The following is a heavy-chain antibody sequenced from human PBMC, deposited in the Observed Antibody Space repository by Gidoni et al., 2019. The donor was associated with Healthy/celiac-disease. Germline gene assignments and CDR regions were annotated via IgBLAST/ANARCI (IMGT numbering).Heavy chain of an antibody. CDR2: ISGSGGST. V-gene: IGHV3-23*01. CDR3: AGSHVVVVAATPRY. D-gene: IGHD2-15*01. J-gene: IGHJ4*02. CDR1: GFTFSSYA. Sequence: EVQLLESGGGLVQPGGSLRLSCAASGFTFSSYAMSWVRQAPGKGLEWVSAISGSGGSTYYADSVKGRFTISRDNSKNTLYLQMNSLRAEDTAVYYCAGSHVVVVAATPRYWGQGTLVTVSS.